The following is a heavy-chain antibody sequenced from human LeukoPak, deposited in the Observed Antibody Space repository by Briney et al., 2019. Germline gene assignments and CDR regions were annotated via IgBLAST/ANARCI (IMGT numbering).Heavy chain of an antibody. D-gene: IGHD3-10*01. CDR3: ARAEGGLLWFGELLYSWFDP. J-gene: IGHJ5*02. V-gene: IGHV1-18*01. CDR1: GYTFTSYG. CDR2: ISAYNGNT. Sequence: AASVKVSCKASGYTFTSYGISWVRQAPGQGLEWMGWISAYNGNTNYAQKLQGRVTMTTDTSTSTAYMELRSLRSDDTAVYYCARAEGGLLWFGELLYSWFDPWGQGTLVTVSS.